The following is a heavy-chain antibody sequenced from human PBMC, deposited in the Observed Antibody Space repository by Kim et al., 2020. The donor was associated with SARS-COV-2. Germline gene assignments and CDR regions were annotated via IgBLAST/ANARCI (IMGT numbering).Heavy chain of an antibody. CDR3: ARGGISLPENDLDS. J-gene: IGHJ4*02. V-gene: IGHV3-21*06. Sequence: GGSLRLSCATSGFTFNNYIMSWVRQAPGKGLEWVSSISSGGTYIYYADSIKGRFAISRDSAKNSVYLLMNTLSADDTGVYYCARGGISLPENDLDSWGQGTLVTVSS. CDR1: GFTFNNYI. CDR2: ISSGGTYI.